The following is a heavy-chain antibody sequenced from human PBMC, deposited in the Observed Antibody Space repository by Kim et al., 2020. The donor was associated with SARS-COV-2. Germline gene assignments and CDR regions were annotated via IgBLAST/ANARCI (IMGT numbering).Heavy chain of an antibody. CDR3: ARRPIAAAGYYYFDY. CDR2: IYYSGST. Sequence: SETLSLTCTVSGGSISSSSYYWGWIRQPPGKGLEWIGSIYYSGSTYYNPSLKSRVTISVDTSKNQFSLKLSSVTAADTAVYYCARRPIAAAGYYYFDYWGQGTLVTVSS. J-gene: IGHJ4*02. D-gene: IGHD6-13*01. V-gene: IGHV4-39*01. CDR1: GGSISSSSYY.